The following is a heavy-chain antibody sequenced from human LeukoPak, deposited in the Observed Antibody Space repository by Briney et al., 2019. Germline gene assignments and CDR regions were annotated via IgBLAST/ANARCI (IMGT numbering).Heavy chain of an antibody. Sequence: SVKVSCKASGYTFTSYGISWVRQAPGQGLEWMGGIIPIFGTANYAQKFQGRVTITADESTSTAYMELSSLRSEDTAVYYCANLSVAGRGYYFDYWGQGTLVTVSS. CDR3: ANLSVAGRGYYFDY. CDR1: GYTFTSYG. V-gene: IGHV1-69*13. D-gene: IGHD6-19*01. CDR2: IIPIFGTA. J-gene: IGHJ4*02.